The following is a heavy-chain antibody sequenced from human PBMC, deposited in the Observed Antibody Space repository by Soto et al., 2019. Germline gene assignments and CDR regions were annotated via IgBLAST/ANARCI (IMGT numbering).Heavy chain of an antibody. J-gene: IGHJ3*02. V-gene: IGHV4-61*01. CDR3: ASTNDVWSCTLRHDAFDI. D-gene: IGHD3-3*01. CDR1: GGSVSSGSYY. Sequence: QVQLQESGPGLVKPSETLSLTCAVSGGSVSSGSYYWSWIRQPPGKVLEWIGSGYSSGSTSYNPSIESPVPRSVDTSKNQFSLKVSSVTAADTAVNYCASTNDVWSCTLRHDAFDIWGQGTTVTVSS. CDR2: GYSSGST.